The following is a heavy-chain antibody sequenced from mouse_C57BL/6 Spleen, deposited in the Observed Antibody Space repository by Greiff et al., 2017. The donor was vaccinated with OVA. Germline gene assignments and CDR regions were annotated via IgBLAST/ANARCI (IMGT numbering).Heavy chain of an antibody. Sequence: QLQQPGAELVKPGASVKLSCKASGYTFTSYWMHWVKQRPGQGLEWIGMIHPNSGSTNYNEKFKSKATLTVDKSSSTAYMQLSSLTSEDSAVYYCARSGTVVPSYWYFDVWGTGTTVTVSS. CDR1: GYTFTSYW. D-gene: IGHD1-1*01. CDR2: IHPNSGST. V-gene: IGHV1-64*01. J-gene: IGHJ1*03. CDR3: ARSGTVVPSYWYFDV.